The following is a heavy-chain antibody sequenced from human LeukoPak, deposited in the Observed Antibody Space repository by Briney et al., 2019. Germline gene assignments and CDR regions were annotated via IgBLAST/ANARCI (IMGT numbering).Heavy chain of an antibody. Sequence: GGSLRLSCAASGFTVSSNYMSWVRQAPGKGLEWVSAISGSGGSTYYADSVKGRFTISRDNSKNTLYLQMNSLRAEDTAVYYCAKGRPGITQRTDYWGQGTLVTVSS. CDR3: AKGRPGITQRTDY. CDR1: GFTVSSNY. J-gene: IGHJ4*02. CDR2: ISGSGGST. V-gene: IGHV3-23*01. D-gene: IGHD3-10*01.